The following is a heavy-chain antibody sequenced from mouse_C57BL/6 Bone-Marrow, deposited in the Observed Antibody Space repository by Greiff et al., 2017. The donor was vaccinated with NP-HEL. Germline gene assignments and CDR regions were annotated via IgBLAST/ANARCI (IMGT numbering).Heavy chain of an antibody. CDR3: TIYYDYDVCFAY. CDR2: IDPEDGDT. Sequence: EVKLVESGAELVRPGASVKLSCTASGFNIKDYYMHWVKQRPEQGLEWIGRIDPEDGDTEYALKFQGKATITADTSSNTAYLQLSSLTSEDTAVYYCTIYYDYDVCFAYWGQGTLVTVSA. V-gene: IGHV14-1*01. D-gene: IGHD2-4*01. J-gene: IGHJ3*01. CDR1: GFNIKDYY.